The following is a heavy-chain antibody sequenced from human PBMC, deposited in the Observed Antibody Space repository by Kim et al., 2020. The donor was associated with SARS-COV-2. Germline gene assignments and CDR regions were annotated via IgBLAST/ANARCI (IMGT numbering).Heavy chain of an antibody. V-gene: IGHV3-30*18. CDR2: ISFDGVLT. CDR1: GFIFSNHG. CDR3: AKEEGAAGSSYEAWFDH. J-gene: IGHJ5*02. Sequence: GGSLRLSCAASGFIFSNHGMHWIRQAPGKGPEWVAVISFDGVLTYYADSAKGRFTISRDNPKNTLYLQMNSLRAEDTAVYYCAKEEGAAGSSYEAWFDHWGQGTLVTVSS. D-gene: IGHD3-10*01.